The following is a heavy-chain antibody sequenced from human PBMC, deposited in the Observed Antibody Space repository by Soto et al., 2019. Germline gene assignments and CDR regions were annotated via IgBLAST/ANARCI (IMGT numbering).Heavy chain of an antibody. V-gene: IGHV4-31*03. CDR2: IYYSGST. J-gene: IGHJ4*02. CDR3: ASKNGEAPDYSDY. D-gene: IGHD3-10*01. CDR1: GGTISIGGYY. Sequence: SETLSLTCTVSGGTISIGGYYLGWSRQHPGKGLEWIGYIYYSGSTYYNPSLKSRVTISVDTSKNQFSLKLSSVTAADTAVYYCASKNGEAPDYSDYWAQGTLVTVSS.